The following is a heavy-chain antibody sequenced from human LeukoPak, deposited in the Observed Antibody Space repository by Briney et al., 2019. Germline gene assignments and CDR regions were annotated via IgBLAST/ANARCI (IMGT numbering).Heavy chain of an antibody. Sequence: GGSLRLSCAASGFTFSGYWMNWVRQAPGKGLEWVANIKQDGSEKYYVDSVKGRFTISRDNAKNTVYLQMNSLRAEDTGVYYCARDRLEAVTDDDYFDYWGQGTLVTVSS. CDR3: ARDRLEAVTDDDYFDY. CDR2: IKQDGSEK. CDR1: GFTFSGYW. V-gene: IGHV3-7*01. J-gene: IGHJ4*02. D-gene: IGHD2-21*02.